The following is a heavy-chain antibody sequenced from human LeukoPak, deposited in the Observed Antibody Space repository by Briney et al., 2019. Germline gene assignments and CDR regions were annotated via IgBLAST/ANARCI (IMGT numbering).Heavy chain of an antibody. V-gene: IGHV3-9*01. CDR3: ARVMNYYDSSGYPYY. CDR1: GFTFDDYA. Sequence: PGRSLRLSCAASGFTFDDYAMHWVRQAPGKGLEWVSGISWNSGSIGYADSVRGRFTISRDNAKNSLYLQMNSLRAEDTAVYYCARVMNYYDSSGYPYYWGQGTLVTVSS. CDR2: ISWNSGSI. J-gene: IGHJ4*02. D-gene: IGHD3-22*01.